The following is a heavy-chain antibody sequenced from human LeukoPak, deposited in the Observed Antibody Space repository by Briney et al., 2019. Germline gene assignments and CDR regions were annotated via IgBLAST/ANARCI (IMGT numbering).Heavy chain of an antibody. D-gene: IGHD6-19*01. V-gene: IGHV1-2*02. J-gene: IGHJ4*02. CDR3: ASMDRQQWHGLDY. CDR2: INPNSGGT. CDR1: GYTFTSYD. Sequence: ASVKVSCKASGYTFTSYDINWVRQAPGQGLEWMGWINPNSGGTNYAQKFQGRVTMTRDTSISTAYMELSRLRSDDTAMYYCASMDRQQWHGLDYWGQGTLVTVSS.